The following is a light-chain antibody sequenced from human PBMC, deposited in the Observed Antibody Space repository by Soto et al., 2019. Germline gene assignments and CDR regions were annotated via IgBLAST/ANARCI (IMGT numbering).Light chain of an antibody. J-gene: IGKJ1*01. V-gene: IGKV3D-15*02. CDR2: RAF. CDR1: LSVSSD. Sequence: EIVMIQSPSTLPVSPGERATLSCRASLSVSSDLAWYRQKPGQAPRLLIYRAFTRATGIPARFSGSGSGTDFTLTINRLEPEDFALYYCQQYGSSPPTFGQGTKVDIK. CDR3: QQYGSSPPT.